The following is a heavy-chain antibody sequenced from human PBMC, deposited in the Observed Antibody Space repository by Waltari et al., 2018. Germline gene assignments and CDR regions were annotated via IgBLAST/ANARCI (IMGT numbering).Heavy chain of an antibody. CDR3: ARHPDY. J-gene: IGHJ4*02. V-gene: IGHV4-61*02. CDR1: GDSMNSGNYY. CDR2: IYSTGST. Sequence: QVQLQESGPGLVKPSQTLFLTCSVSGDSMNSGNYYWSWIRHSAGKGMEWIGKIYSTGSTNYRPSLKRRVTISIDMSENQISLQLTSVTAADTALYYCARHPDYWGQGTLVTVSS.